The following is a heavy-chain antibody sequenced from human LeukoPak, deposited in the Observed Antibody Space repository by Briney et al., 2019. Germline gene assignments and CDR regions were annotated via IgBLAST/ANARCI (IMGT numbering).Heavy chain of an antibody. CDR1: GFTFSSYA. Sequence: GGSLRLSCAASGFTFSSYAMRWVRQAPGKGLEWVAVISYDGSNKYYADSVKGRFTISRDNSKNTLYLQMNSLRAEDTAVYYCARDTGSGWYGHYFDYWGQGTLVTVSS. V-gene: IGHV3-30-3*01. D-gene: IGHD6-19*01. CDR2: ISYDGSNK. CDR3: ARDTGSGWYGHYFDY. J-gene: IGHJ4*02.